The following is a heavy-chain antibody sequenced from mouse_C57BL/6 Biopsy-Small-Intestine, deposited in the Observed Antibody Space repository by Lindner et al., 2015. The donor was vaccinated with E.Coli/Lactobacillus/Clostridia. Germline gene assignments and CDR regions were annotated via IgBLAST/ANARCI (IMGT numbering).Heavy chain of an antibody. D-gene: IGHD1-1*01. CDR1: GFNIKDDY. Sequence: QLQEVWGVSVVRPGASVKLSCTASGFNIKDDYMHWVKQRPEQGLEWIGWIDPENGDIECASKFQGKATITADTSSNTAYLQLSSLTSEDTAVYYCTTDYGSSPSWFAYWGQGTLVTVSA. CDR3: TTDYGSSPSWFAY. J-gene: IGHJ3*01. V-gene: IGHV14-4*01. CDR2: IDPENGDI.